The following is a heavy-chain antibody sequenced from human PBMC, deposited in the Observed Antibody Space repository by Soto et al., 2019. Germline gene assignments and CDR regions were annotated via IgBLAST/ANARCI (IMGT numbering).Heavy chain of an antibody. CDR1: GFTFSSYS. CDR2: ISSSSSYI. V-gene: IGHV3-21*01. Sequence: GGSLRLSCAASGFTFSSYSMNWVRQAPGKGLEWVSSISSSSSYIYYADTVKGRFTISRDNAKNSLYLQMNSLRAEDTAVYYCARPSIAVAGKPFDYWGQGTLVTVSS. J-gene: IGHJ4*02. D-gene: IGHD6-19*01. CDR3: ARPSIAVAGKPFDY.